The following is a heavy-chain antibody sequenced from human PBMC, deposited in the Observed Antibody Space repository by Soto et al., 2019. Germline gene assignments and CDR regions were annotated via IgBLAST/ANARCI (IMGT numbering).Heavy chain of an antibody. CDR1: GGTFSSDA. J-gene: IGHJ3*02. D-gene: IGHD3-22*01. V-gene: IGHV1-69*06. Sequence: VQLVQSGAEVKKPGSSVKVSCKASGGTFSSDAISWVRQAPGQGLEWMGGIIPIFGTANYAQKFQGRVTITADKSTSTAYMERSSLRSEDTALYYWARDPPEYDSRGGDIWGQGTLVTVSS. CDR2: IIPIFGTA. CDR3: ARDPPEYDSRGGDI.